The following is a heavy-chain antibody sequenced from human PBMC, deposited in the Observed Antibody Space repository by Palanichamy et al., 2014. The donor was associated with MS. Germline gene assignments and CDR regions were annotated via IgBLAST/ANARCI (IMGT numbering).Heavy chain of an antibody. J-gene: IGHJ4*02. V-gene: IGHV3-30*04. D-gene: IGHD6-19*01. CDR3: ARERVAVAGFDY. CDR2: ISYDGSNK. CDR1: EFFFPSFT. Sequence: PASEFFFPSFTMHWVRQPPGKGLEWVAVISYDGSNKCYADSVKGRSTISRDNSKNTLYLQMNSLRAEDTAVYYCARERVAVAGFDYWGQGTLVTVSS.